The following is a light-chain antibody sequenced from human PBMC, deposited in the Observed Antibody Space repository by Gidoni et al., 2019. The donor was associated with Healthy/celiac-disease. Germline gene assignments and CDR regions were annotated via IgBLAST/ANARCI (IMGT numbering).Light chain of an antibody. J-gene: IGKJ1*01. Sequence: DSQMTQSPSTRSESVGDRVTIACRASQSISSWLAWYPQKPGKAPKPLIDNASSLESGVPSRFSGSGSGTEFTLTISSLQPYDFATYYCQQYNSYSWTFGQGTKVEIK. CDR1: QSISSW. V-gene: IGKV1-5*03. CDR3: QQYNSYSWT. CDR2: NAS.